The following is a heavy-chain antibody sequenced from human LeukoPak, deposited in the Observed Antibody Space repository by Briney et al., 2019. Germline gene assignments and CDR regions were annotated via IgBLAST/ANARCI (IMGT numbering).Heavy chain of an antibody. Sequence: ASVKVSCKASGYTFTGYYMHWVRQAPGQGLEWMGWINPNSGGTNYAQKFQGRVTMTRDTSISTAYMELSRLRSDDTAVYYCARDQGQWLVPDYYYYGMDVWGQGTTVTVSS. CDR1: GYTFTGYY. J-gene: IGHJ6*02. V-gene: IGHV1-2*02. CDR2: INPNSGGT. CDR3: ARDQGQWLVPDYYYYGMDV. D-gene: IGHD6-19*01.